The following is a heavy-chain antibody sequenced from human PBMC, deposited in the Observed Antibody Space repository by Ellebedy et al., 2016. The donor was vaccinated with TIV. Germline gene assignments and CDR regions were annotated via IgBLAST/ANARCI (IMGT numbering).Heavy chain of an antibody. CDR1: GFTFSSYS. CDR3: AKGRGGGSDSSAPRYYFDS. CDR2: ISSSSSTI. V-gene: IGHV3-48*01. Sequence: GESLKISCAASGFTFSSYSMNWVRQAPGKGLEWVSYISSSSSTIYYADSVKGRFTISRDNAKNSLYLQMNSLRAEDTAVYYCAKGRGGGSDSSAPRYYFDSWGLGTLVTVSS. J-gene: IGHJ4*02. D-gene: IGHD6-19*01.